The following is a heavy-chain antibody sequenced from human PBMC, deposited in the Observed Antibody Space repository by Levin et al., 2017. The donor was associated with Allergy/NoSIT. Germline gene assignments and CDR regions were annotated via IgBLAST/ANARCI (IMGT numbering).Heavy chain of an antibody. CDR2: IYYSGST. CDR3: ARGKAENHYYYGMDV. V-gene: IGHV4-59*01. CDR1: GGSISSYY. J-gene: IGHJ6*02. D-gene: IGHD1-14*01. Sequence: SQTLSLTCTVSGGSISSYYWSWIRQPPGKGLEWIGYIYYSGSTNYNPSLKSRVTISVDTSKNQFSLKLSSVTAADTAVYYCARGKAENHYYYGMDVWGQGTTVTVSS.